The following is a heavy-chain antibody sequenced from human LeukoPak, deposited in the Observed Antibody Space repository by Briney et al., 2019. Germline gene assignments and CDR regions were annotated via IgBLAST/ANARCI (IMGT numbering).Heavy chain of an antibody. D-gene: IGHD3-10*01. CDR3: ARSPGNYYGSGSYEEH. J-gene: IGHJ4*02. Sequence: ASVKVCCKASGGTFSSYAISWVRQAPGQGREWMGRIIPILGIASYAQKFQGRVTITADKSTSTAYMEQRRLRSEDTAVYYCARSPGNYYGSGSYEEHWGQGTLVTVSS. V-gene: IGHV1-69*04. CDR1: GGTFSSYA. CDR2: IIPILGIA.